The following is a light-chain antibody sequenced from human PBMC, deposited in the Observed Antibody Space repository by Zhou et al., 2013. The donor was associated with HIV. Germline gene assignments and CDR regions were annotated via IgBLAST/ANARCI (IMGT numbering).Light chain of an antibody. CDR1: QSVSSY. Sequence: EIVLTQSPATLSLSPGERATLSCRASQSVSSYLAWYQQKPGQAPRLLIYDASNRATGIPARFSGSGSGTDFTLTISSLEPEDFAVYYCQQRSNWPLTFGGGYQGGDQT. V-gene: IGKV3-11*01. CDR3: QQRSNWPLT. J-gene: IGKJ4*01. CDR2: DAS.